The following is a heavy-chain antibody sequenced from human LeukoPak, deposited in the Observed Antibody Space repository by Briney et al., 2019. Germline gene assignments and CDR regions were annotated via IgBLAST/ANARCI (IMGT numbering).Heavy chain of an antibody. D-gene: IGHD2-15*01. Sequence: GRSLRLSCAASGFTFSSYGMHWVRQAPGKGLEWVAVISYDGSNKYYADSVKGRFTISRDNSKSTLYLQMNSLRAEDTAVYYCAKDRGRYCSGGSCYSLDYWGQGTLVTVSS. V-gene: IGHV3-30*18. CDR3: AKDRGRYCSGGSCYSLDY. CDR2: ISYDGSNK. J-gene: IGHJ4*02. CDR1: GFTFSSYG.